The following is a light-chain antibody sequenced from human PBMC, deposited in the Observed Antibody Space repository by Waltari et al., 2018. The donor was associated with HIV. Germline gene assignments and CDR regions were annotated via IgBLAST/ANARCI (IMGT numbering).Light chain of an antibody. Sequence: DIQMPQSPTSLSAYVGDPIILSCRASQDICQYLNWYQKRGDKAPKLLIFSSSNLQSGVPSRFSASGSGTDFSLIIRGLQPEDFASYYCQQSYNVPWTFGQGTKVET. V-gene: IGKV1-39*01. CDR3: QQSYNVPWT. CDR1: QDICQY. CDR2: SSS. J-gene: IGKJ1*01.